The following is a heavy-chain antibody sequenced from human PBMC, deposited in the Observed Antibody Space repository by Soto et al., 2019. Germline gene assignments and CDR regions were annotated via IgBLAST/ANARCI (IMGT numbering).Heavy chain of an antibody. CDR2: IYSGGST. Sequence: GGSLRLSCAASGFTVSSNYMSWVRQAPGKGLEWVSVIYSGGSTYYADSVKGRFTISRDNSKNTLYLQMNSLRAEDTAVYYCARGWFGQWLVHGFDYWGQGTLVTVSS. CDR1: GFTVSSNY. V-gene: IGHV3-66*01. D-gene: IGHD6-19*01. CDR3: ARGWFGQWLVHGFDY. J-gene: IGHJ4*02.